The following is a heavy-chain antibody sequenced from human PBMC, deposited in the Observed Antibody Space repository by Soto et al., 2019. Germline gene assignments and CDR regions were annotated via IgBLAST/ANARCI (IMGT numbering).Heavy chain of an antibody. Sequence: EMQLVESGGRLVQPGGSLRLACEASGFTFSSYAMSWVRQAPGKGLEWVTGISGGGSSSYFADSVKGRFTISRDNSKNSLYLQMDRLSAEDTAVYYCAKDFYGGSHYNGLDVWGQGTTVVVSS. V-gene: IGHV3-23*04. CDR1: GFTFSSYA. CDR3: AKDFYGGSHYNGLDV. CDR2: ISGGGSSS. J-gene: IGHJ6*02. D-gene: IGHD1-26*01.